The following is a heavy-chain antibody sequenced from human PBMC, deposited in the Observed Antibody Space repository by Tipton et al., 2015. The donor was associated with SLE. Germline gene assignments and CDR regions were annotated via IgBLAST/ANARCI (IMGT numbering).Heavy chain of an antibody. CDR1: GFTFGDYA. Sequence: SLRLSCTASGFTFGDYAMSWLRQAPGKGLEWVSVIYSGGSTYYADSVQGRFTISRDNVKNTLYLQMNSLRGEDTAVYYCAKEREQWLGPFDYWGQGTLVTVSS. V-gene: IGHV3-23*03. J-gene: IGHJ4*02. CDR3: AKEREQWLGPFDY. CDR2: IYSGGST. D-gene: IGHD6-19*01.